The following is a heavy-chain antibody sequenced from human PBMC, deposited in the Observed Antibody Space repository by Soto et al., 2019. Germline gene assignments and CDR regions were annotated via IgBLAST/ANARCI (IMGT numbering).Heavy chain of an antibody. D-gene: IGHD2-15*01. J-gene: IGHJ4*02. CDR1: GFSLSTSGVG. V-gene: IGHV2-5*02. CDR3: APLVVAGITYSFDS. CDR2: IYWDDDK. Sequence: QITLKESGPTLVKPTQTLTLTCTFSGFSLSTSGVGVGWIRQPPGKALEWLTFIYWDDDKRNSPFLKSRLTITKDPPKNQVVLTMTNMDPVDTATYYCAPLVVAGITYSFDSWGQGTLVTVSS.